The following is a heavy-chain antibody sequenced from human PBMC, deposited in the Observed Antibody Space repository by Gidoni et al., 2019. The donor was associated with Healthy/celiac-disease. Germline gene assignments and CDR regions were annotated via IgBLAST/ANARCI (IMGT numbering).Heavy chain of an antibody. CDR2: ISYDGSNK. CDR1: GFTFSSYG. J-gene: IGHJ6*02. D-gene: IGHD3-22*01. CDR3: AKAYSSGYRIYYYYYGMDV. Sequence: QVQLVESGGGVVQPGRSLRLSCAASGFTFSSYGLHWVRQAPGKGLEWVAVISYDGSNKYYADSVKGRFTISRDNSKNTLYLQMNSLRAEDTAVYYCAKAYSSGYRIYYYYYGMDVWGQGTTVTVSS. V-gene: IGHV3-30*18.